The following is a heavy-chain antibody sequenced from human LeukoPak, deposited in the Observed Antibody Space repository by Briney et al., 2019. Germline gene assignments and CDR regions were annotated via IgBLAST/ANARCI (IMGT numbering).Heavy chain of an antibody. CDR3: ARGGVLKSVDN. CDR2: TYDIGST. J-gene: IGHJ4*02. Sequence: TSETLSLTCTVSGGSISGHYWTWIRQPPGKGLEWIGYTYDIGSTTYDPSLKSRVTISVDTSKNQFSLKLSSVTAADTAVYYCARGGVLKSVDNWGQGTLVTVSS. CDR1: GGSISGHY. D-gene: IGHD3-16*01. V-gene: IGHV4-59*11.